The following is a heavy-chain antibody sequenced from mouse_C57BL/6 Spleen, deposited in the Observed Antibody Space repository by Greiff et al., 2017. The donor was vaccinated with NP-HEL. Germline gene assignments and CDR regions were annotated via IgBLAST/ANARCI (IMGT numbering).Heavy chain of an antibody. D-gene: IGHD3-3*01. CDR3: ARGPDWFAY. J-gene: IGHJ3*01. CDR2: INPSTGGT. CDR1: GYSFTGYY. V-gene: IGHV1-42*01. Sequence: EVQVVESGPELVKPGASVKISCKASGYSFTGYYMNWVKQSPEKSLEWIGEINPSTGGTTYNQKFKAKATLTVDKSSSTAYMQLKSLTSEDSAVYYCARGPDWFAYWGQGTLVTVSA.